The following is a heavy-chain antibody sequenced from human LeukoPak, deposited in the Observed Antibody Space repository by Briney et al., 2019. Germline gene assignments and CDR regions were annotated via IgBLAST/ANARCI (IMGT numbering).Heavy chain of an antibody. CDR1: GFTFSSYT. D-gene: IGHD6-19*01. J-gene: IGHJ4*02. Sequence: GGSLRLSCAASGFTFSSYTMNWVRQAPGKGLEWVSSNSGGSSYYADSEKGRFTISRDNSKNTLYLQMNSLRAEDTAVYYCAKDLGSSGWYIDYWGQGTLVTVSS. CDR2: NSGGSS. CDR3: AKDLGSSGWYIDY. V-gene: IGHV3-23*01.